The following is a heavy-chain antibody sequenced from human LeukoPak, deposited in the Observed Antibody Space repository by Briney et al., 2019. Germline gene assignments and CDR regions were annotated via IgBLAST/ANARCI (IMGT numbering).Heavy chain of an antibody. Sequence: GRSLRLSCAASGFTFSSYAMHWVRQAPGKGLEWVAVISCDGSNKYYADSVKGRFTISRDISKNTLYLQMNSLRTEDTAVYYCARSRRDGYNLYYYYGLDVWGQGTTVTVSS. D-gene: IGHD5-24*01. CDR3: ARSRRDGYNLYYYYGLDV. CDR1: GFTFSSYA. J-gene: IGHJ6*02. CDR2: ISCDGSNK. V-gene: IGHV3-30*04.